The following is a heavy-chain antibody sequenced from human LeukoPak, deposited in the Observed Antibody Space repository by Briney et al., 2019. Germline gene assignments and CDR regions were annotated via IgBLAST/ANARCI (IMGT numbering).Heavy chain of an antibody. CDR1: GYTFTSYA. Sequence: PVKVSCKASGYTFTSYAISWVRQAPGQGLEWMGRIIPIFGTANYAQKFQGRVTITADESTSTAYMELSSLRSEDTAVFYCAGSLKFITMIPHYWGQGTLVTVSS. CDR3: AGSLKFITMIPHY. CDR2: IIPIFGTA. D-gene: IGHD3-22*01. V-gene: IGHV1-69*13. J-gene: IGHJ4*02.